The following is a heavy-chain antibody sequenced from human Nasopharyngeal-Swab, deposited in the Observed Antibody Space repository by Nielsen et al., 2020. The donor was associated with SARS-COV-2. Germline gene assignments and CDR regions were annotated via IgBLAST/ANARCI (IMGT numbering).Heavy chain of an antibody. CDR1: GGSVSGYY. CDR2: INTIGVT. J-gene: IGHJ4*02. D-gene: IGHD1-26*01. CDR3: ARISLPEIVGATNPVDY. Sequence: SETLSLTCAVSGGSVSGYYWSWIRQPPGDRLEWIGYINTIGVTKYNPSLNSRVSMSVDATRNQLSLNLWSMTAADTAMYFCARISLPEIVGATNPVDYWGKGTLVTVSA. V-gene: IGHV4-59*02.